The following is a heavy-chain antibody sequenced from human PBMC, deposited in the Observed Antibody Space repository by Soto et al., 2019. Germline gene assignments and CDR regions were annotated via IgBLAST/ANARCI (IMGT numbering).Heavy chain of an antibody. V-gene: IGHV1-69*02. J-gene: IGHJ4*02. CDR3: ASQRGWFCPDY. CDR2: IIPILGIA. CDR1: GGTFGSYT. Sequence: QVQLVQSGAEVKKPGSSVKGSCKASGGTFGSYTISWVRQAPGQGLEWLGRIIPILGIANYAQKFQGRVTITEDKSTSTANMVLGSLRSEDTAVYYCASQRGWFCPDYWGQGTLVNVSS. D-gene: IGHD6-19*01.